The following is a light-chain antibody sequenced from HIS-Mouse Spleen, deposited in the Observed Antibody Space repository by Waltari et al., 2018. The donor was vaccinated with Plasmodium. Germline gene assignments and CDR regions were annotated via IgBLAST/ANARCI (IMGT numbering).Light chain of an antibody. CDR3: QQYGSSPYT. J-gene: IGKJ2*01. V-gene: IGKV3-20*01. CDR1: QSVSRRY. Sequence: EIVLTQSPGTLSLSTGERATLSCRASQSVSRRYLAWYQQKPGQAPRLLIYGASSRATGIPDRFSGSGSGTDFTLTISRLEPEDLAVYYCQQYGSSPYTFGQGTKLEIK. CDR2: GAS.